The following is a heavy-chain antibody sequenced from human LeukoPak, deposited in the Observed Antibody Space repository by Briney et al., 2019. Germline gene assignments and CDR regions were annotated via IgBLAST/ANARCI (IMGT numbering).Heavy chain of an antibody. CDR1: GYTFTGYY. D-gene: IGHD4-17*01. Sequence: ASVKVSCKASGYTFTGYYMHWVRQAPGQGLEWIGWINPNSGGTNYAQKFQGWVTMTRDTSISTAYMELSRLRSDDTAVYYCARDNYDDPYNWFDPWGQGTLVTVSS. CDR2: INPNSGGT. CDR3: ARDNYDDPYNWFDP. J-gene: IGHJ5*02. V-gene: IGHV1-2*04.